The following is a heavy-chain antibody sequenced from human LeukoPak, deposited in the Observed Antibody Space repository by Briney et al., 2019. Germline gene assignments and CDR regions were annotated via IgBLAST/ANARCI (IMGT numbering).Heavy chain of an antibody. Sequence: PGGSLRLSCAASGFTFSSYTMNWVRQAPGKGLEWVSSISTTSSSIYYADSWKGRFTISRDNAKNSLYLQMSSLRAEDTAVYYCARETELAYWGEGNLVTVSS. CDR3: ARETELAY. J-gene: IGHJ4*02. D-gene: IGHD6-6*01. CDR1: GFTFSSYT. CDR2: ISTTSSSI. V-gene: IGHV3-21*01.